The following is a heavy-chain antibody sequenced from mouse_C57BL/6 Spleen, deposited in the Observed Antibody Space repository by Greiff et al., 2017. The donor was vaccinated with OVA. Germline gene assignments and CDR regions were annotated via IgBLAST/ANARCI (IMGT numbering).Heavy chain of an antibody. V-gene: IGHV1-80*01. CDR3: AREEDYYGSSPFAY. D-gene: IGHD1-1*01. CDR2: IYPGDGDT. Sequence: VKLQQSGAELVKPGASVKISCKASGYAFSSYWMNWVKQRPGKGLEWIGQIYPGDGDTNYNGKFKGKATLTADKSSSTAYMQLSSLTSEDSAVYFCAREEDYYGSSPFAYWGQGTLVTVSA. J-gene: IGHJ3*01. CDR1: GYAFSSYW.